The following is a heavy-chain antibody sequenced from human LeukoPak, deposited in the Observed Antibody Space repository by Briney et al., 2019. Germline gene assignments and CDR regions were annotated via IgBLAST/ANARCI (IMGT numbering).Heavy chain of an antibody. J-gene: IGHJ4*02. D-gene: IGHD3-10*01. Sequence: SETLSLTCTVSGGSISGYYWTWIRQPPGKGLEYIGYIYYSGSTNHNPSLKSRVTISVDTSKNQFSLKLSSVTAADTAVYYCARHEKLGQFDYWGQGTLVTVSS. CDR2: IYYSGST. CDR1: GGSISGYY. V-gene: IGHV4-59*08. CDR3: ARHEKLGQFDY.